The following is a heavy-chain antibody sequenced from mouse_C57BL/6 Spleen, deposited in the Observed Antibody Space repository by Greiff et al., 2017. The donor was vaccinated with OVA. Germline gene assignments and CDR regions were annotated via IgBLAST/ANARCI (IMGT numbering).Heavy chain of an antibody. V-gene: IGHV6-6*01. J-gene: IGHJ1*03. D-gene: IGHD1-1*01. Sequence: EVKVEESGGGLVQPGGSMKLSCAASGFTFSDAWMDWVRQSPEKGLEWVAEIRNKANNHATYYAESVKGRFTISRDDSKSSVYLQMNSLRAEDTGIYYCTYYYGSSLGYFDVWGTGTTVTVSS. CDR1: GFTFSDAW. CDR3: TYYYGSSLGYFDV. CDR2: IRNKANNHAT.